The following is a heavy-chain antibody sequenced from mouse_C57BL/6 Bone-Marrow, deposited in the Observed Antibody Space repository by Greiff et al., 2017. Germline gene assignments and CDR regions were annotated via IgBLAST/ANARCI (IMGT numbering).Heavy chain of an antibody. V-gene: IGHV1-69*01. CDR2: IDPSDSYT. CDR1: GYTFTSYW. D-gene: IGHD2-5*01. Sequence: QVQLQQPGAELVMPGASVKLSCKASGYTFTSYWMHWVKQRPGQGLEWIGEIDPSDSYTNYNQKFKGKSTLTVDKSSSTAYMQLSSLTSEDSAVDDCAGSAYYSNYDAMDYWGQGTSVTVSS. J-gene: IGHJ4*01. CDR3: AGSAYYSNYDAMDY.